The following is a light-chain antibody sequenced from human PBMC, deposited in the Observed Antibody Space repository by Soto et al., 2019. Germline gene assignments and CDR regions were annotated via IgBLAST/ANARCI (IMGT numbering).Light chain of an antibody. CDR2: DAS. CDR3: HQSGSSQLN. CDR1: QSVSSSY. J-gene: IGKJ4*01. Sequence: PGERATLSCRASQSVSSSYLAWCQQKPGQAPRLLIYDASSRATGIPDRFSGSGSGTDVTLTISSLEHEDFGVYICHQSGSSQLNLGGGNTGDSK. V-gene: IGKV3-20*01.